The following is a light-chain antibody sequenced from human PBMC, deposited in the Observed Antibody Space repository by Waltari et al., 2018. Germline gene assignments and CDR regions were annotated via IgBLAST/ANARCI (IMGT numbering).Light chain of an antibody. CDR2: GNN. V-gene: IGLV1-40*01. J-gene: IGLJ2*01. Sequence: QSALTPPPSVSGAPGQRVTISCTGSGSNIGAGYDVHWYQQFPGTVPKLLLSGNNTRPSGVPDRFSASKTGTSASLASTGLQAEDEADYYCQSYDRSLSVVFGGGTKLTVL. CDR3: QSYDRSLSVV. CDR1: GSNIGAGYD.